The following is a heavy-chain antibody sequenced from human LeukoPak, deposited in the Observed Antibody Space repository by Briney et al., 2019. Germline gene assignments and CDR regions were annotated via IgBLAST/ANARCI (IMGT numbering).Heavy chain of an antibody. J-gene: IGHJ4*02. CDR2: IYSTGGK. V-gene: IGHV3-66*01. CDR3: ARGSDGWFAFDY. Sequence: GGSLRLSCAASEFTFSTNYMTWVRQAPGKGLEWVSIIYSTGGKYYADSVKGRFTIFRDNSTHTLYLQMNSLRGDDTAVYYCARGSDGWFAFDYWGQGILVTVSS. D-gene: IGHD6-19*01. CDR1: EFTFSTNY.